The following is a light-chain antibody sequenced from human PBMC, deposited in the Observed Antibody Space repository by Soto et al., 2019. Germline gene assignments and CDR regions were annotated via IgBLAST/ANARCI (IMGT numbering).Light chain of an antibody. J-gene: IGLJ2*01. V-gene: IGLV1-44*01. CDR2: SNN. Sequence: SANFGSNTVNWYQQLPGTAPKLVIYSNNQRPSGVPDRFSGSESGTSASLAISGLQSEDEAEYDYVVRDRSLNAYLVFRG. CDR3: VVRDRSLNAYLV. CDR1: SANFGSNT.